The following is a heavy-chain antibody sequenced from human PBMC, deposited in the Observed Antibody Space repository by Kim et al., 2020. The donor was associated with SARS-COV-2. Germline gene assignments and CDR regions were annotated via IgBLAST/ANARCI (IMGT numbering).Heavy chain of an antibody. J-gene: IGHJ6*03. CDR1: GFSFGDYG. D-gene: IGHD1-26*01. Sequence: GGSLRLSCVGSGFSFGDYGMHWVRQAPGKGLEWVSYIRDDGRDTWYADSVRGRFTVSRDNREYSLYLQMTGLRSEDTALYYCAKNAELLLTYYDMDVWGKGTTVTVSS. CDR2: IRDDGRDT. CDR3: AKNAELLLTYYDMDV. V-gene: IGHV3-43*02.